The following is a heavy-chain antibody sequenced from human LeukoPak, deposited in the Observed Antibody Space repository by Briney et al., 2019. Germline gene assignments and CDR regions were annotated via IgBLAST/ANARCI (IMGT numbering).Heavy chain of an antibody. D-gene: IGHD4-17*01. CDR1: GFIFSSYE. Sequence: PGGSLRLSCAASGFIFSSYEMNWVRQAPGRGLEWISYIDGSGTATNYADSVKGRFTISRDNSKNTLSLHMNSLRVEDTAIYYCAKEALTTVTTLADYWGQGTPVTVSS. CDR2: IDGSGTAT. J-gene: IGHJ4*02. V-gene: IGHV3-23*01. CDR3: AKEALTTVTTLADY.